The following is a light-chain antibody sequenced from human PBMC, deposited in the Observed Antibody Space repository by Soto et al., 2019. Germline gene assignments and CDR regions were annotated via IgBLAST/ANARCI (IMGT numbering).Light chain of an antibody. J-gene: IGKJ1*01. CDR3: QQYNNYPQA. CDR1: QSISIF. CDR2: KTS. Sequence: DIQMTQSPTTLSASVGDSVTITCRASQSISIFLAWYQQKPGKAPKILVSKTSSLESGVPSRFSGSGSGTEFTLTITNLQPDDFATYFCQQYNNYPQAFGQGTKVDIK. V-gene: IGKV1-5*03.